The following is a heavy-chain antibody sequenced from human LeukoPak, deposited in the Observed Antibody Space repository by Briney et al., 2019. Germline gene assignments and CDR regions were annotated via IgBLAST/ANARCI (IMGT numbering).Heavy chain of an antibody. V-gene: IGHV3-48*03. CDR1: GFTFSSFE. J-gene: IGHJ4*02. Sequence: GGSLRLSCAASGFTFSSFEMNWVRQAPGKGLEWVSYIGNSGGTKYYADSVKGRFTISRDNAKNSLYLQMNSLRAEDTAVYYCTKTLYYSGSSGYAYWGQGTLVTVSS. CDR3: TKTLYYSGSSGYAY. D-gene: IGHD3-22*01. CDR2: IGNSGGTK.